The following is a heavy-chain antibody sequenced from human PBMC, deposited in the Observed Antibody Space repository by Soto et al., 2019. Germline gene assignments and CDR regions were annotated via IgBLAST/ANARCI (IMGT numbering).Heavy chain of an antibody. D-gene: IGHD1-26*01. V-gene: IGHV3-23*01. J-gene: IGHJ6*03. CDR3: AKDRDVGGHYYMDV. Sequence: VQLLESGGGLGQPGGSLRLSCVGSGFTFSSYAMTWVRQAPGKGLECVSGIRDSGVNKYYPSSVKGRFTISRDNSKNTLYLQMDSLRAEDTAVYYCAKDRDVGGHYYMDVWGKGITVTVSS. CDR2: IRDSGVNK. CDR1: GFTFSSYA.